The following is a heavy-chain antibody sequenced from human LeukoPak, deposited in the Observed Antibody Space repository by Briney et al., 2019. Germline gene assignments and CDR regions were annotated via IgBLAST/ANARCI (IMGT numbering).Heavy chain of an antibody. V-gene: IGHV3-9*03. Sequence: GGSLRLSCATSGFTFDDYAMHWVRQAPGKGLEWVSGITWNSATIVYADSVKGRFTISRDNAKNSVYLQMNSLRAEDMALYYCAKSTSGYYTELDYWGQGTLVTVSS. CDR3: AKSTSGYYTELDY. CDR1: GFTFDDYA. D-gene: IGHD3-3*01. J-gene: IGHJ4*02. CDR2: ITWNSATI.